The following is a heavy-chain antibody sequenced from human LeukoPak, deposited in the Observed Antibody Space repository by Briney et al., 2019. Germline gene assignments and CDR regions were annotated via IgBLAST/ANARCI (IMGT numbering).Heavy chain of an antibody. CDR3: ARDRNYYDSSGYRSYYYYYGMDA. CDR2: MNPNSGNT. J-gene: IGHJ6*02. CDR1: GYTFTSYD. V-gene: IGHV1-8*01. Sequence: ASVKVSCKASGYTFTSYDINWVRQATGQGLEWMGWMNPNSGNTGYAQKFQGRVTMTRNTSISTAYMELSSLRSEDTAVYYCARDRNYYDSSGYRSYYYYYGMDAWGQGTTVTVSS. D-gene: IGHD3-22*01.